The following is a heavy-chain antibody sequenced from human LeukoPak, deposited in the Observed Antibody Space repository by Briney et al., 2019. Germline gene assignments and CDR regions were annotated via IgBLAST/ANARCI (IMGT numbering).Heavy chain of an antibody. D-gene: IGHD3-22*01. CDR2: IYYSGST. CDR1: GGSISSYY. J-gene: IGHJ4*02. CDR3: ARWMKIPAGARSGYYLRPGGGGHYFDY. Sequence: SETLSLTCTVSGGSISSYYWSWIRQPPGKGLEWIGHIYYSGSTNYNPSLKSRVTISVDTSKNQFSLKLSSVTAADTAVYYCARWMKIPAGARSGYYLRPGGGGHYFDYWGQGTLVTVSS. V-gene: IGHV4-59*12.